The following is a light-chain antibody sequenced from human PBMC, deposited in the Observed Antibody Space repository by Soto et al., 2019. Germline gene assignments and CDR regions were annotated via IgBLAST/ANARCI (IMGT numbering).Light chain of an antibody. CDR2: GAS. CDR3: QQYYSFPPT. Sequence: EIVLTQAPDTLSMSPGERATLSCRASQTVGTNLAWYQQKPGQAPRLLIYGASPRASGIPARFSGSGSGTESALTISSLQSEDFATYYCQQYYSFPPTFGQGTRLEIK. J-gene: IGKJ5*01. V-gene: IGKV3-15*01. CDR1: QTVGTN.